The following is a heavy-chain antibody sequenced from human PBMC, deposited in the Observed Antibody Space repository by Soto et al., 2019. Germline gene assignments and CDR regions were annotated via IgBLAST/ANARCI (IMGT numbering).Heavy chain of an antibody. CDR3: ARVQYYYDSSGYYNWFDP. CDR2: INPNSGGT. CDR1: GCTFTGYY. D-gene: IGHD3-22*01. V-gene: IGHV1-2*02. Sequence: ASVKVSCKASGCTFTGYYMHWVRQAPGQGLEWMGWINPNSGGTNYAQKFQGRVTMTRDTSISTAYMELSRLRSDDTAVYYCARVQYYYDSSGYYNWFDPWGQGTLVTVSS. J-gene: IGHJ5*02.